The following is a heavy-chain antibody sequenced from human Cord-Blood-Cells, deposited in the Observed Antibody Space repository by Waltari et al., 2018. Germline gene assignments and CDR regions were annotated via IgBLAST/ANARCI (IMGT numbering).Heavy chain of an antibody. Sequence: QVQLVQSGAEVKKPGASVKVSCKASGYTFTSYGISWVRQAPGQGLEWMGWVSAYNGNTNYDKKLQGVVTMTTDTCTSTAYMELRSLRSDDTAVYYCARVATDYYFDYWGQGTLVTVSS. CDR3: ARVATDYYFDY. CDR1: GYTFTSYG. J-gene: IGHJ4*02. CDR2: VSAYNGNT. D-gene: IGHD5-12*01. V-gene: IGHV1-18*01.